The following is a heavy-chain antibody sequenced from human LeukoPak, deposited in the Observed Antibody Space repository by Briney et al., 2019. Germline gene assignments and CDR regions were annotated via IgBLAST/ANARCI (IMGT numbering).Heavy chain of an antibody. Sequence: QTGGSLRLSCAASGFTFSSYAMSWVRQAPGKGLEWVSAISGSGGSTYYADSVKGRFTISRDNSKNTLYLQMNSLRAEDTAVYYCAKDHGPVSNRFLEWLGHNWFDPWGQGTLVTVSS. V-gene: IGHV3-23*01. CDR2: ISGSGGST. J-gene: IGHJ5*02. CDR1: GFTFSSYA. D-gene: IGHD3-3*01. CDR3: AKDHGPVSNRFLEWLGHNWFDP.